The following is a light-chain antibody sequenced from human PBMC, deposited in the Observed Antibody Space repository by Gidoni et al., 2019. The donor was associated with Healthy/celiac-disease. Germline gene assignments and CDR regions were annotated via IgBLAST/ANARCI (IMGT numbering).Light chain of an antibody. CDR2: DNN. CDR1: SSNIGNNY. CDR3: GTWDSSLSSPVV. J-gene: IGLJ2*01. V-gene: IGLV1-51*01. Sequence: QSVLTQPPSVSAAPGQKVTISCSGSSSNIGNNYVSWYQQLPGTAPKLLIYDNNKRPSGIPDRFSGAKPGTSATLGIPGRQTGDEADYYCGTWDSSLSSPVVFGGGTKLTVL.